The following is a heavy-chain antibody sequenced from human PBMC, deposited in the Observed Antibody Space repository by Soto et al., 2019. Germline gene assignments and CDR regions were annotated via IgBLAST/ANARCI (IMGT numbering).Heavy chain of an antibody. CDR3: ARVFSSGSGWMYYFDF. Sequence: QVQLQESGPGLVKPSETLSLTCTVSSDSIAGENWWSWVRQPPGLGLERIGEVFHTGGTNYNPSLKRRVTMEVDKSKNQFSLKLISATAADTAVYYCARVFSSGSGWMYYFDFWGQGTLVSVSS. CDR2: VFHTGGT. CDR1: SDSIAGENW. V-gene: IGHV4-4*02. D-gene: IGHD6-19*01. J-gene: IGHJ4*02.